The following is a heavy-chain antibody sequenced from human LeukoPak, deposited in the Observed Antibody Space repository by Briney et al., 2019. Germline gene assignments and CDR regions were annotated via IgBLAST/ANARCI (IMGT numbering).Heavy chain of an antibody. CDR3: AKERRGDYMDV. Sequence: GGSLRLSCAASGFTFGDYAMQWVRQAPGKGLEWVSLINWDATRTYYADSVKGRFTISRDNSKNSLPLQMNSLRPEDTALYYCAKERRGDYMDVWGKGTTVTVSS. V-gene: IGHV3-43D*04. J-gene: IGHJ6*03. CDR2: INWDATRT. CDR1: GFTFGDYA. D-gene: IGHD3-10*01.